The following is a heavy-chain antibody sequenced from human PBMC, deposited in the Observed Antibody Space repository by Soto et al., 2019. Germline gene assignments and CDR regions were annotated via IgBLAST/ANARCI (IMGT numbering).Heavy chain of an antibody. V-gene: IGHV4-4*02. J-gene: IGHJ4*02. Sequence: QVQLQESGPGLVKPSGTLSLTCAVSSGSITSSNWWSWVRQPPGKGLEWIGEIYHSGSTNYNPSLKSRVTISVDKSKNVFSLKLSSVSAADTAMYYCAGGAVAGTSPAYWGQGTLVTVSS. CDR3: AGGAVAGTSPAY. D-gene: IGHD6-19*01. CDR2: IYHSGST. CDR1: SGSITSSNW.